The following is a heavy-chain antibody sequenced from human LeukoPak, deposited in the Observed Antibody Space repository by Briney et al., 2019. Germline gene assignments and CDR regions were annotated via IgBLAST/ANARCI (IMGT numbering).Heavy chain of an antibody. CDR3: ARGAVAVRNAFDI. V-gene: IGHV4-59*12. Sequence: SETLSLTCTVSGGSISSDYWTWIRQPPGKRLQWIGYVSYTGSTNYDASLKSRVTISVDTSKNQFSLKLTSVTPEDTAVYYCARGAVAVRNAFDIWGQGTRVTVSS. CDR1: GGSISSDY. D-gene: IGHD6-19*01. CDR2: VSYTGST. J-gene: IGHJ3*02.